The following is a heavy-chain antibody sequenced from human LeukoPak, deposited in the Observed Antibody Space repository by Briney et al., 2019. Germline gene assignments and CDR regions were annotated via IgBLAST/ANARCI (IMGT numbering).Heavy chain of an antibody. V-gene: IGHV3-23*01. CDR1: GFTFSTFA. D-gene: IGHD5-12*01. CDR3: ARDAMGYGGYGNYFDY. Sequence: GGSLRLSCAASGFTFSTFAMIWVRQPPGKGLEWVSSIFPSGGEIHYADSVRGRFTISRDNSKSTLSLQMNSLRAEDTAIYYCARDAMGYGGYGNYFDYWGQGTLVTVSS. J-gene: IGHJ4*02. CDR2: IFPSGGEI.